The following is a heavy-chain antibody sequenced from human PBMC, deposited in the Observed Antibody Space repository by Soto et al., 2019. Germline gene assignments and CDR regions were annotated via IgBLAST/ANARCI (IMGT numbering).Heavy chain of an antibody. CDR2: ISYDGSNK. J-gene: IGHJ4*02. V-gene: IGHV3-30-3*01. CDR1: GFTFSSYA. CDR3: ARAATILDY. D-gene: IGHD4-17*01. Sequence: QVQLVESGGGVVQPGRSLRLSCAASGFTFSSYAMHWVRQAPGKGLEWVAVISYDGSNKYYADSVKGRFTISRDNSKNTLYLQMNSLRAEDTAVDYCARAATILDYWGQGTLVTVSS.